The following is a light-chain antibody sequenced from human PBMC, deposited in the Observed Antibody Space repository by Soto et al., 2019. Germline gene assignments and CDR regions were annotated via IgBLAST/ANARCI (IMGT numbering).Light chain of an antibody. CDR1: QSVLYSSNNKNY. CDR3: QQYYSTPRGT. J-gene: IGKJ1*01. CDR2: WAS. V-gene: IGKV4-1*01. Sequence: DIVMTQSPDSLAVSLGERATINCKSSQSVLYSSNNKNYLAWYQQKPGQPPKLLIYWASTRESGFPDRFSGSGSGTDFTLTISSLQAEDVAVYYCQQYYSTPRGTFGQGTKVEIK.